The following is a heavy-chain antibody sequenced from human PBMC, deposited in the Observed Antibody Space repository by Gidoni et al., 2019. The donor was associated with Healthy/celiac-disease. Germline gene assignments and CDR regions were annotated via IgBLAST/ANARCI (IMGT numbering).Heavy chain of an antibody. CDR1: GFTFRNAW. CDR2: IKSKTDGGTT. J-gene: IGHJ6*02. Sequence: EVQLVESGGGLVKPGGSLRLSCAASGFTFRNAWMSWVRQAPGKGLEWVGRIKSKTDGGTTDYAAPVKGRFTISRDDSKNTLYLQMNSLKTEDTAVYYCTTDRTRQYQLLYRYYYYGMDVWGQGTTVTVSS. D-gene: IGHD2-2*02. CDR3: TTDRTRQYQLLYRYYYYGMDV. V-gene: IGHV3-15*01.